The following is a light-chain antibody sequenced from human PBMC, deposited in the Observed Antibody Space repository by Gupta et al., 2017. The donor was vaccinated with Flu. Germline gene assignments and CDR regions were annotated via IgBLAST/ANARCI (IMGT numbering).Light chain of an antibody. V-gene: IGKV3-20*01. CDR3: KQYHSSPRT. CDR2: GAS. Sequence: EIVLTQSPDTVFLSPGARATLSYRASQSVSSGLLAWYQLKPGQSPRLLIYGASSRATGIPDRFSASGSGTDFTLTISRLEPEDFAVYYCKQYHSSPRTFGQGTKVEIK. J-gene: IGKJ1*01. CDR1: QSVSSGL.